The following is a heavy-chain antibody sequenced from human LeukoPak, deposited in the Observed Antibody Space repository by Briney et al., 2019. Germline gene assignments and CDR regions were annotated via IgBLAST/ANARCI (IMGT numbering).Heavy chain of an antibody. CDR2: ITRGSIYT. V-gene: IGHV3-21*01. CDR1: GFTFSNYN. J-gene: IGHJ4*02. Sequence: GGSLRLSCAASGFTFSNYNMNWVRQTPGKGLEWVSSITRGSIYTFYADSVKGRFTISRDNAKNSLSLQMNSLRAEDTAVYYCARDGRAVAGDFDYWGQGTLVTVSS. D-gene: IGHD6-19*01. CDR3: ARDGRAVAGDFDY.